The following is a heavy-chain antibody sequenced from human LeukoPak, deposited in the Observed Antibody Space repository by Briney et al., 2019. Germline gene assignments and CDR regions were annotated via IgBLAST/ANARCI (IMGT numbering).Heavy chain of an antibody. Sequence: PGRSLRLSCAASGFIFSSYGMHWVRQAPGKGLEWVAVISYDGSNKYYADSVKGRFTISRDNSKNTLYLQMNSLRAEDTAVYYCAKIPRGTTFNWGQGTLVTVSS. V-gene: IGHV3-30*18. D-gene: IGHD2/OR15-2a*01. J-gene: IGHJ4*02. CDR2: ISYDGSNK. CDR1: GFIFSSYG. CDR3: AKIPRGTTFN.